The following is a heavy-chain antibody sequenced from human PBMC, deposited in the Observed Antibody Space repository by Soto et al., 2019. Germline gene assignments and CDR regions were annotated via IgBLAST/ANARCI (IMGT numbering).Heavy chain of an antibody. CDR3: ARDLMNYDSSGYYGP. CDR2: IYSGETT. J-gene: IGHJ5*02. CDR1: GFNVNSDY. Sequence: PGGSLRLSCAASGFNVNSDYMNWVRQTPGKGLEWVASIYSGETTYYADSVRGRFTISSDNAKNSLYLQMNSLRAEDTAVYYCARDLMNYDSSGYYGPWGQGTLVTVSS. V-gene: IGHV3-53*01. D-gene: IGHD3-22*01.